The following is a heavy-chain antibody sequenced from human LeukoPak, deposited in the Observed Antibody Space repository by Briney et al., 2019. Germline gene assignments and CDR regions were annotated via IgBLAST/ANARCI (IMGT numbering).Heavy chain of an antibody. J-gene: IGHJ4*02. CDR1: GFTFSSYW. D-gene: IGHD3-22*01. Sequence: PGGSLRLSCAASGFTFSSYWMSWVRQAPGKGLEWVGNIKQDGSEKYYVDSVKGRFTISRDNAKNSLYLQMNSLRAEDTAVYYCARDLVTDYYDSSGMGYWGQGTLVTVSS. CDR3: ARDLVTDYYDSSGMGY. V-gene: IGHV3-7*01. CDR2: IKQDGSEK.